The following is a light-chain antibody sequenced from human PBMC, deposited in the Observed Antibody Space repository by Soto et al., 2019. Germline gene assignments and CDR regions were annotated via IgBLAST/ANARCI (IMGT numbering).Light chain of an antibody. CDR1: SSDVGGYNY. J-gene: IGLJ2*01. V-gene: IGLV2-14*01. Sequence: QSALTHPASVSGSPVQSITISCTGTSSDVGGYNYVSWYQQHPGKAPKLMIYDVSNRPSGVSNRFSGSKSGNTASLNISGLQAEDEADYYCSSYTSSSTLVFGGGTKLTVL. CDR3: SSYTSSSTLV. CDR2: DVS.